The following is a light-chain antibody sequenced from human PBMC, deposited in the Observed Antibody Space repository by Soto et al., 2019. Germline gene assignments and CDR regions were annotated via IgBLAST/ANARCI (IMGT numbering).Light chain of an antibody. CDR1: QSVSNNY. CDR2: GAS. J-gene: IGKJ1*01. Sequence: EIVLTQSPGSRSLSPGERATLSCRASQSVSNNYLAWYQQKPGQAPRLLIYGASNRATGIPDRFSGSGSGTDFTLTISRMAPEDFAVYYCQQYGSSGTFGQGTKVDIK. V-gene: IGKV3-20*01. CDR3: QQYGSSGT.